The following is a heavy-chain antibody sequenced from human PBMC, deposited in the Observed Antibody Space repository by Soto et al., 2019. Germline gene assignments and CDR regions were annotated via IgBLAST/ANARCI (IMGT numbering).Heavy chain of an antibody. CDR2: INHSGST. V-gene: IGHV4-34*01. CDR1: GGSFSGYY. D-gene: IGHD1-7*01. J-gene: IGHJ1*01. CDR3: ARPHQLEIHYFQH. Sequence: SETLSLTCAVFGGSFSGYYWGWIRQPPGKGLEWIGEINHSGSTNYNPSLKSRVTISVDTSKNQFSLKLSSVTAADTAVYYCARPHQLEIHYFQHWGQGTLVTVSS.